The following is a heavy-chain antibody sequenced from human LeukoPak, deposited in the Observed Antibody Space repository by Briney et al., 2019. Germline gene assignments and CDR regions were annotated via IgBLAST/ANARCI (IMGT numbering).Heavy chain of an antibody. D-gene: IGHD5-24*01. Sequence: GGSLRLSCAASGFTFSSYAMHWVRQAPGKGLEWVAVISYDGSNKYYADSVKGRFTISRDNSKNTLYLQMNSLRAEDTAVYYCARDQGEMATIQTGFDYWGQGTLVTVSS. CDR3: ARDQGEMATIQTGFDY. CDR1: GFTFSSYA. V-gene: IGHV3-30*01. J-gene: IGHJ4*02. CDR2: ISYDGSNK.